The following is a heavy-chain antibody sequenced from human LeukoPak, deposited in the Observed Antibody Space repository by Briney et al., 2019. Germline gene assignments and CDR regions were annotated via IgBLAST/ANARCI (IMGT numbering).Heavy chain of an antibody. V-gene: IGHV3-23*01. CDR3: AKQFGILGLGGVLDAFDI. CDR1: GFTFSSYA. D-gene: IGHD2-8*02. Sequence: PGGSLRLSCAASGFTFSSYAMSWVRQAPGKGLEWVSAISGSGGSTYYADSVKGRFTISRDNSKNTLYLQMNSLRAEDTAVYYCAKQFGILGLGGVLDAFDIWGQGTMVTVSS. J-gene: IGHJ3*02. CDR2: ISGSGGST.